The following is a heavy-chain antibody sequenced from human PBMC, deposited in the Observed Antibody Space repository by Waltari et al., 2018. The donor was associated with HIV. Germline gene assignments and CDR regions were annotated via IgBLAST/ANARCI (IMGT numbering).Heavy chain of an antibody. CDR2: IGSYNGRA. CDR1: GYTFTTYG. Sequence: QIQLDQSGAQVKKPGASVKVSCKASGYTFTTYGITWVRQAPGQGLEWWGWIGSYNGRADVAPKTLVRIHLTIDTSTSTADRGRTSLRSDGTAVYYCARSHCAVTSCGAIDYWGQGTLVTVSS. V-gene: IGHV1-18*01. CDR3: ARSHCAVTSCGAIDY. J-gene: IGHJ4*02. D-gene: IGHD4-17*01.